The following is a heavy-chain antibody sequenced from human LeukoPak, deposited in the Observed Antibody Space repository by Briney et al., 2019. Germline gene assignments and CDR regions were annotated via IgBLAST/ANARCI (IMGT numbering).Heavy chain of an antibody. CDR3: ARGDLGYCSGGSCYSRGFDY. CDR2: ISYDGSNK. V-gene: IGHV3-30-3*01. CDR1: GFTFSSYA. J-gene: IGHJ4*02. D-gene: IGHD2-15*01. Sequence: GGSLRLSCAASGFTFSSYAMHWVRQAPGKGLEWVAVISYDGSNKYYADSVKGRFTISRDNSKNTLYLQMNSLRAEDTAVYYCARGDLGYCSGGSCYSRGFDYWGQGTLATVSS.